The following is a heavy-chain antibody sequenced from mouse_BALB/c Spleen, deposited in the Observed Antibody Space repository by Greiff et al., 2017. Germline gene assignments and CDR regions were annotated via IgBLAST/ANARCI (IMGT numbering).Heavy chain of an antibody. V-gene: IGHV1-7*01. CDR2: INPSTGYT. Sequence: VKLMESGAELAKPGASVKMSCKASGYTFTSYWMHWVKQRPGQGLEWIGYINPSTGYTEYNQKFKDKATLTADKSSSTAYMQLSSLTSEDSAVYYCAKGTAPDYWGQGTTLTVSS. CDR3: AKGTAPDY. D-gene: IGHD1-2*01. J-gene: IGHJ2*01. CDR1: GYTFTSYW.